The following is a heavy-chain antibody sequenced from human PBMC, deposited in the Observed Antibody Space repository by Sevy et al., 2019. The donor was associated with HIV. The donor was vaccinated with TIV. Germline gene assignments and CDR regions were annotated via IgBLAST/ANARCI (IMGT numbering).Heavy chain of an antibody. J-gene: IGHJ5*02. CDR3: ARVPYSSGWYTGLGRRGYNWFDP. V-gene: IGHV4-34*01. Sequence: SETLSLTCAVYGGSFSGYYWSWIRQPPGKGLEWIGEINHSGSTNYDPSLKSRVTISVDTSKNQFSLKLSSVTAADTAVYYCARVPYSSGWYTGLGRRGYNWFDPWGQGTLVTVSS. CDR2: INHSGST. CDR1: GGSFSGYY. D-gene: IGHD6-19*01.